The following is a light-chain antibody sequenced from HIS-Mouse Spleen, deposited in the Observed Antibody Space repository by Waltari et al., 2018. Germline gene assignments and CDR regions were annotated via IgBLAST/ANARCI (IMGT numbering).Light chain of an antibody. V-gene: IGLV3-10*01. CDR2: EDS. Sequence: SYELTQPPSVSVSPGQTARITCSGDALPQKYPYWYQQKPGQAPVLVIYEDSKRPSGIPERFSGSSSGTMATLTISGAQVEDEADYYCYSTDSSGNHRVFGGGTKLTVL. J-gene: IGLJ2*01. CDR1: ALPQKY. CDR3: YSTDSSGNHRV.